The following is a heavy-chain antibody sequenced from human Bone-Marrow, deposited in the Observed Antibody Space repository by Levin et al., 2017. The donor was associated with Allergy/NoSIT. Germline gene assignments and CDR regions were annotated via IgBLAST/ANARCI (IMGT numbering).Heavy chain of an antibody. CDR2: ISWNSGSI. D-gene: IGHD6-13*01. J-gene: IGHJ4*02. Sequence: GGSLRLSCAASGFTFDDYAMHWVRQAPGKGLEWVSGISWNSGSIGYADSVKGRFTISRDNAKNSLYLQMNSLRAEDTALYYCAKDTSSSWLYYFDYWGQGTLVTVSS. V-gene: IGHV3-9*01. CDR1: GFTFDDYA. CDR3: AKDTSSSWLYYFDY.